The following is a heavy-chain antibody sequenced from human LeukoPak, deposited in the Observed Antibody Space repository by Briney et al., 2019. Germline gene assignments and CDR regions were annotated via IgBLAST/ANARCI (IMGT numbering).Heavy chain of an antibody. CDR2: ISAYNGNT. D-gene: IGHD3-22*01. CDR1: GYTFTSYG. CDR3: ASPYYDSTLIDI. Sequence: ASVKVSCKASGYTFTSYGISWVRQAPGQGLEWMGWISAYNGNTNYAQKLQGRVTITADKSTSTAYMELSSLRSEDTAVYYCASPYYDSTLIDIWGQGTMVTVSS. J-gene: IGHJ3*02. V-gene: IGHV1-18*01.